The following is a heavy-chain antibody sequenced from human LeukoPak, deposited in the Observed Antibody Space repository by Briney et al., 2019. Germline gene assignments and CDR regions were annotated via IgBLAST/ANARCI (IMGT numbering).Heavy chain of an antibody. D-gene: IGHD6-6*01. CDR2: INHSGST. V-gene: IGHV4-34*01. CDR3: ARVMRMTGLVHFDY. J-gene: IGHJ4*02. CDR1: GGSFSGYY. Sequence: TSETLSLTCAVYGGSFSGYYWSWIRQPPGKGLEWIGEINHSGSTNYSPSLKSRVTISVDTSKNQFSLKLSSVTAADTAVYYCARVMRMTGLVHFDYWGQGTLVTVSS.